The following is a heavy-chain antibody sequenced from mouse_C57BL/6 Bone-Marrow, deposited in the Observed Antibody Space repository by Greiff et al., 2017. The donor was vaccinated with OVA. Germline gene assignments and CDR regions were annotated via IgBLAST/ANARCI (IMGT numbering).Heavy chain of an antibody. Sequence: VQLQQSGAELMKPGASVKLSCKATGYTFTGYWIEWVKQRPGHGLEWIGELLPGSGSTNYNEKFKGKATFTADTSSNPAYMQRSSLTTEDSAIYYCASRFFYYYGSSLYWYFDVWGTGTTVTGSS. V-gene: IGHV1-9*01. CDR3: ASRFFYYYGSSLYWYFDV. CDR1: GYTFTGYW. J-gene: IGHJ1*03. CDR2: LLPGSGST. D-gene: IGHD1-1*01.